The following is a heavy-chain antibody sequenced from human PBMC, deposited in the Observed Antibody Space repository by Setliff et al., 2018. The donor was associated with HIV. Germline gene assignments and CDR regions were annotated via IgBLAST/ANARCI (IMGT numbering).Heavy chain of an antibody. CDR3: ARGAGAFGAKLDS. CDR2: MSFSANS. V-gene: IGHV4-59*01. Sequence: PSETLSLTCNVSGDSIKDYYWSWIRRPPGKGLEWLGYMSFSANSNYNPSLKNRITISIDTSKNQFSLRLKSVTAADAAIYYCARGAGAFGAKLDSWGQGSLVTVSS. CDR1: GDSIKDYY. J-gene: IGHJ4*02. D-gene: IGHD3-10*01.